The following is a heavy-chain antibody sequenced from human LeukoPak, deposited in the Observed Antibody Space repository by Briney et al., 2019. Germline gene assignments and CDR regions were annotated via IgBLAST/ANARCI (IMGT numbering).Heavy chain of an antibody. CDR3: ARVGRDYYDEYYFDY. V-gene: IGHV1-69*04. CDR2: IIPILGIA. J-gene: IGHJ4*02. Sequence: GSSVKVSCKASGGTFSSYAISWVRQAPGQGLEWMGRIIPILGIANYAQKFQGRVTITADKSTSTAYMELSSLRSEDTAVYYCARVGRDYYDEYYFDYWGQGTLVTVSS. D-gene: IGHD3-22*01. CDR1: GGTFSSYA.